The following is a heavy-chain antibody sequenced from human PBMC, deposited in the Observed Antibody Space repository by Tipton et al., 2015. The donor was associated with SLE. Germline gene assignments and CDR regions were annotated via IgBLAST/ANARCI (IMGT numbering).Heavy chain of an antibody. V-gene: IGHV4-38-2*01. J-gene: IGHJ6*02. D-gene: IGHD4/OR15-4a*01. CDR1: GYSISGGYY. CDR2: IYYSGST. Sequence: TLSLTCAVSGYSISGGYYWGWIRQPPGKGLEWIGCIYYSGSTNYNPSLKSRVTISVDTSKNQFSLKLSSVTAADTAVYYCARLYGGGMDVWGQGTTVTVSS. CDR3: ARLYGGGMDV.